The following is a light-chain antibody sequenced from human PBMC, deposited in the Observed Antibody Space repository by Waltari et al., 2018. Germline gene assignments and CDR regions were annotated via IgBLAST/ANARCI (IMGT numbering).Light chain of an antibody. J-gene: IGKJ4*01. CDR1: QSLLSSSNNKNY. Sequence: IVMTQSPDSLGVSLGERATINCRSSQSLLSSSNNKNYLAWDQQKPGQPPRLLMYWASLREAGVPERFSGSGSATDFTLTISSLQAEDVAFYYCQQYYTSPLTFGGGTKVEIK. CDR2: WAS. V-gene: IGKV4-1*01. CDR3: QQYYTSPLT.